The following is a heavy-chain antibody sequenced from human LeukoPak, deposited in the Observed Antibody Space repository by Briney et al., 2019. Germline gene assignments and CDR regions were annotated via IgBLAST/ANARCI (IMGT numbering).Heavy chain of an antibody. D-gene: IGHD1-14*01. Sequence: GGSLRLSCAASGFTFSHHWMHWVRQAPGKGLVWVSHISSDESGTTYADSVKGRFTISRDNRKNTLYLQMNSLRVEDTAMYYCTRNPDGRNWFDPWGQGTLVTVSS. CDR3: TRNPDGRNWFDP. J-gene: IGHJ5*02. CDR2: ISSDESGT. V-gene: IGHV3-74*01. CDR1: GFTFSHHW.